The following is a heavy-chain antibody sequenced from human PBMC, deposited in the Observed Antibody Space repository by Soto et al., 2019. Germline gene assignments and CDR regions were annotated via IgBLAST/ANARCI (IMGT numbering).Heavy chain of an antibody. V-gene: IGHV3-23*01. CDR3: AKDLWLVRRDAFDI. D-gene: IGHD6-19*01. Sequence: EVQRLESGGGLVQPGGSLRLSCAASGFTFSSYAMSWVRQAPGKGLEWFSAISGSGGSTYYADSVKGRFTISRDNSKNTMYLHMNSLRAEDTAVYYCAKDLWLVRRDAFDIWGQGTMVTVSS. CDR1: GFTFSSYA. J-gene: IGHJ3*02. CDR2: ISGSGGST.